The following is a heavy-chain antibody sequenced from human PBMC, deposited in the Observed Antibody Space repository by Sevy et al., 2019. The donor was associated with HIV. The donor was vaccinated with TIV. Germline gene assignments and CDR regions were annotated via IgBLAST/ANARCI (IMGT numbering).Heavy chain of an antibody. J-gene: IGHJ4*02. Sequence: GGSLRLSCAASGFTFSNAWMSWVRQAPGKGLEWVGHIKSKTDGGTTDYAEPVKGRFTISRDDSKNTLYLQMNSLKTEDTAVYYCTTEYTAMSLDPDDYWGQGTLVTVSS. V-gene: IGHV3-15*01. D-gene: IGHD5-18*01. CDR1: GFTFSNAW. CDR3: TTEYTAMSLDPDDY. CDR2: IKSKTDGGTT.